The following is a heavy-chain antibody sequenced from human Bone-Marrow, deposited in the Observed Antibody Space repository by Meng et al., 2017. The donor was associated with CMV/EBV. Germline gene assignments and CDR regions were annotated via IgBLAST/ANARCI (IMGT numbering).Heavy chain of an antibody. CDR1: GFTFSSYW. CDR3: ARANNFDT. V-gene: IGHV3-7*01. CDR2: IKQDGSEK. Sequence: GESLKISCAASGFTFSSYWMSWVRQAPGKGLEWVANIKQDGSEKYYVDSVKGRFTISRDNAKNSVYLQMNSMRAEDTAVYYCARANNFDTWGQGTLVTVSS. J-gene: IGHJ4*02. D-gene: IGHD4/OR15-4a*01.